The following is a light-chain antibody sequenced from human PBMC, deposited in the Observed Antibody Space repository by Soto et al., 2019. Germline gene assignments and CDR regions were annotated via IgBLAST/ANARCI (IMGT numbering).Light chain of an antibody. CDR2: EGS. V-gene: IGLV2-23*01. CDR1: SSDVGSYNL. Sequence: QSALTQPASVSGSPGQSITISCTGTSSDVGSYNLVSWYQQHPGKAPKLMIYEGSKRPTGGSNRFSGSKSGNTASLTISGLQYEDEADYYCCSYAGSSTVFGGGTKLTVL. CDR3: CSYAGSSTV. J-gene: IGLJ3*02.